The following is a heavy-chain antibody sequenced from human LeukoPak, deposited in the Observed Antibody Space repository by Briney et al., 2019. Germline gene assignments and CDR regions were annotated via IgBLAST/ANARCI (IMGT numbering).Heavy chain of an antibody. J-gene: IGHJ4*02. CDR2: IYSRGDT. CDR1: EFIVSINY. CDR3: ARDGTVGMRDY. Sequence: PGGSLRLSCAASEFIVSINYMTWVRQAPGKGLEWVSLIYSRGDTKYADSVKGRFTISRDNSKNTLYLQMNSLRAEDTAVYYCARDGTVGMRDYWGQGTLVTVSS. D-gene: IGHD1-1*01. V-gene: IGHV3-66*01.